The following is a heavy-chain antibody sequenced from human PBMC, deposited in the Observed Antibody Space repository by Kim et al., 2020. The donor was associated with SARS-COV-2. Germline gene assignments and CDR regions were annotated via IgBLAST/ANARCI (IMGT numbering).Heavy chain of an antibody. CDR2: ISSGSSST. V-gene: IGHV3-48*02. Sequence: GGSLRLSCAASGFTFSSYGMNWVRQAPGKGLEWVSYISSGSSSTYFADSVKGRFTISRDNAKNSLYLQMNSLRDEDTAVYYCATIPRGSSSSSKPYYFDHWGQGALVTVTS. J-gene: IGHJ4*02. CDR1: GFTFSSYG. CDR3: ATIPRGSSSSSKPYYFDH. D-gene: IGHD6-6*01.